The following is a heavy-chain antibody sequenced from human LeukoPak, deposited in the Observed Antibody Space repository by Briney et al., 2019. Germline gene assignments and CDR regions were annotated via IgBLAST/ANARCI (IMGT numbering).Heavy chain of an antibody. V-gene: IGHV3-21*01. J-gene: IGHJ4*02. CDR3: ARDILGYSGHVHFDY. CDR2: ISSSSSYI. CDR1: GFTFSSYN. D-gene: IGHD5-12*01. Sequence: GGSLRLSCSASGFTFSSYNMNWVRQAPGKGLEWVSCISSSSSYIYYADSVKGRFTISRDNAKNSLYLQMNSLRAEDTAVYYCARDILGYSGHVHFDYWGQGTLVTVSS.